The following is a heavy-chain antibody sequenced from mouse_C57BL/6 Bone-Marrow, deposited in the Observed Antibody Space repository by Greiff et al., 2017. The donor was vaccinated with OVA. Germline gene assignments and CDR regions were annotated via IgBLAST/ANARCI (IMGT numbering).Heavy chain of an antibody. CDR2: INPSSGYT. D-gene: IGHD2-5*01. CDR3: ARDSNRYYYAMDY. J-gene: IGHJ4*01. CDR1: GYTFTSYW. V-gene: IGHV1-7*01. Sequence: QVHVKQSGAELVKPGASVKLSCKASGYTFTSYWMHWVKQRPGQGLEWIGYINPSSGYTKYNQKFKDKATLTADKYSSPAYMQLSSMTYEDSAVYYCARDSNRYYYAMDYWGQGTSVTVSS.